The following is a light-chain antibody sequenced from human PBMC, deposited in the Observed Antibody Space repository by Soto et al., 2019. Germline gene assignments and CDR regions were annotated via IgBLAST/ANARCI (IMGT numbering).Light chain of an antibody. V-gene: IGKV1-39*01. CDR1: QTISSY. Sequence: DIPMTQSPSSLSASVGDRITITCRPRQTISSYLNWYQQKPGKPPKLLIYDASSLQTGVPSRFSCSGSGTDFTLTISSMQPEDFATYFCQQSYITPWTFGQGTKVEVK. CDR3: QQSYITPWT. CDR2: DAS. J-gene: IGKJ1*01.